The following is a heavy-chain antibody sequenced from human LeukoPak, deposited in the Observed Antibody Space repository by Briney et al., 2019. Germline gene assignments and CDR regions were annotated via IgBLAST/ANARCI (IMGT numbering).Heavy chain of an antibody. CDR3: AIVLPYFGY. CDR1: GYTFTTYG. CDR2: ITTYNGDT. D-gene: IGHD3-10*01. Sequence: ASVKVSCKASGYTFTTYGLSWVRQAPGQGLEWMGWITTYNGDTDYAQTLQGRVTMTADTSTSTAYMELRSLRSDDTAVYYCAIVLPYFGYWGQGTLLTVSS. J-gene: IGHJ4*02. V-gene: IGHV1-18*01.